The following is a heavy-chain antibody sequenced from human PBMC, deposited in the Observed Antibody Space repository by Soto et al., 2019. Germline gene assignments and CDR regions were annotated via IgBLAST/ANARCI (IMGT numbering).Heavy chain of an antibody. CDR1: GGTFSSYA. V-gene: IGHV1-69*01. J-gene: IGHJ6*02. D-gene: IGHD1-26*01. Sequence: QVQLVQSGAEVKKPGSSVKVSCKASGGTFSSYAISWVRQAPGQGLEWMGGIIPIFGTANYAQKFQGRVTITADESTSTAYMELSSLRSEDTAVYYCAXKEGSGSYFYYYGMDVWGQGTTVTVSS. CDR2: IIPIFGTA. CDR3: AXKEGSGSYFYYYGMDV.